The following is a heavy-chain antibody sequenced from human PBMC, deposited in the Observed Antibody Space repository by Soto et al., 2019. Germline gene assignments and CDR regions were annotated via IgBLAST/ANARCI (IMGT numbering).Heavy chain of an antibody. CDR1: GGSISSYY. CDR2: IYTSGST. J-gene: IGHJ6*02. CDR3: ARDLTGTPLLDYYYYGMDV. D-gene: IGHD1-7*01. Sequence: SETLSLTCTVSGGSISSYYWSWIRQPAGKGLEWIGRIYTSGSTNYNPSLKSRVTMSVDTSKNQFSLKLSSVTAADTAVYYCARDLTGTPLLDYYYYGMDVWGQGTTVTVSS. V-gene: IGHV4-4*07.